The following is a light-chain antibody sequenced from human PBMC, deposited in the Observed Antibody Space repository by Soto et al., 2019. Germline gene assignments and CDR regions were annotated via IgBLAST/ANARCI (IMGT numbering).Light chain of an antibody. CDR3: QQYKGRPQT. J-gene: IGKJ1*01. V-gene: IGKV3-15*01. Sequence: RPQKPAYLTVSPHARATLYCRASQSVSSNLAWYQQKPGQAPRLLIYGASTRATGIPARFSGSGSGTEFTLTFSILQSEDFAVYYRQQYKGRPQTLGEGTKVDIK. CDR1: QSVSSN. CDR2: GAS.